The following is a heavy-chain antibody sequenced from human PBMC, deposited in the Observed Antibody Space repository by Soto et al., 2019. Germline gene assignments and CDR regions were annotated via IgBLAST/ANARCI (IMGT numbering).Heavy chain of an antibody. CDR3: ARGHYGMED. J-gene: IGHJ6*02. V-gene: IGHV3-7*05. Sequence: GGSLRLSCAVSGLTLSRYWMSWVRQAPGKGLEWVANINQDRSDKNYLDSVKGRFTVSRDNAKNSLYLQMNGLRVEDTAVYFCARGHYGMEDWGQGTTVTVSS. CDR2: INQDRSDK. CDR1: GLTLSRYW.